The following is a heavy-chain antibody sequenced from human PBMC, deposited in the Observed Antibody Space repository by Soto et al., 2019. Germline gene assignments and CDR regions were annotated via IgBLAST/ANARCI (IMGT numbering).Heavy chain of an antibody. J-gene: IGHJ6*02. V-gene: IGHV4-59*08. CDR1: GGSISSYY. CDR3: ARQGFGPLPGLVDV. D-gene: IGHD3-10*01. CDR2: VHHSWGS. Sequence: QVQLQESGPGLVKPSETLSLSCTVSGGSISSYYWSWFRQSPGKRMEWIGYVHHSWGSSYNPSLQSRVAISLATSKSQFSLKVTSVTAPDTAVYYCARQGFGPLPGLVDVWGQGTTVTVSS.